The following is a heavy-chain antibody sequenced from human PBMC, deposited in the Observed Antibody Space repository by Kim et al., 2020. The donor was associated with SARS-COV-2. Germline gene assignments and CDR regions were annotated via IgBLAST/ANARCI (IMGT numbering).Heavy chain of an antibody. D-gene: IGHD6-13*01. Sequence: GGSLRLSCAASGFTFSSYGMHWVRQAPGKGLEWVAVISYDGSNKYYADSVKGRFTISRDNSKNTLYLQMNSLRAEDTAVYYCAKDIYGYSSSFDYWGQGTLVTVSS. CDR3: AKDIYGYSSSFDY. CDR2: ISYDGSNK. V-gene: IGHV3-30*18. J-gene: IGHJ4*02. CDR1: GFTFSSYG.